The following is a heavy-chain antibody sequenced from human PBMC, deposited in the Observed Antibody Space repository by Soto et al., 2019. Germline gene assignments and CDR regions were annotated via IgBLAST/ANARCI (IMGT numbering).Heavy chain of an antibody. V-gene: IGHV3-7*04. CDR3: ARDGSGWYSAYYHGMDV. CDR2: IKQDGSEK. D-gene: IGHD6-19*01. J-gene: IGHJ6*01. CDR1: GFTFSSYW. Sequence: GGSPRLSCAASGFTFSSYWMSWVRQAPGKGLEWVANIKQDGSEKYYVDSVKGRFTISRDNAKNSLYLQMNSLRAEDTAVYYCARDGSGWYSAYYHGMDVWGQGTTVTVSS.